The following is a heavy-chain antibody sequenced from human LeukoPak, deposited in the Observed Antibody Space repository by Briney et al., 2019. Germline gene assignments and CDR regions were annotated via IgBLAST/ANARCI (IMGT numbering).Heavy chain of an antibody. Sequence: ASVKVSCKASGYTFTGYYMHWVRQAPGQGLEWMGWINPNSGGTNYAQKFQGRVTMTRDTSISTAYMELSRLTSDDTAVYYCARARGVITPYYYYMDVWGTGTTVTISS. J-gene: IGHJ6*03. D-gene: IGHD3-10*01. V-gene: IGHV1-2*02. CDR1: GYTFTGYY. CDR2: INPNSGGT. CDR3: ARARGVITPYYYYMDV.